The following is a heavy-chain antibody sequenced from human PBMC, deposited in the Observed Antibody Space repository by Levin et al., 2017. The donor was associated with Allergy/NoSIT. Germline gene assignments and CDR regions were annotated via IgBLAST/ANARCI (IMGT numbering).Heavy chain of an antibody. D-gene: IGHD2-8*01. V-gene: IGHV4-34*01. J-gene: IGHJ4*02. CDR1: GGSFSGYY. CDR2: INHSGST. CDR3: ARSPVYYAYFDY. Sequence: SETLSLTCAVYGGSFSGYYWSWIRQPPGKGLEWIGEINHSGSTNYNPSLKSRVTISVDTSKNQFSLKLSSVTAADTAVYYCARSPVYYAYFDYWGQGTLVTVSS.